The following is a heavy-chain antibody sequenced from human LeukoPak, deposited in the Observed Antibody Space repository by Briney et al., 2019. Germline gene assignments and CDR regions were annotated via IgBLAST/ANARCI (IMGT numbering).Heavy chain of an antibody. D-gene: IGHD3-3*01. V-gene: IGHV3-7*01. Sequence: PGGSLRLSCAASGFTFSSYWMSWVRQAPGKGLEWVANIKQDGSEKYYVDSVKGRFTISRDNSKNTLYLQMNSLRAEDTAVYYCAKCSLYYDFWSGYYEDYWGQGTLVTVSS. J-gene: IGHJ4*02. CDR1: GFTFSSYW. CDR3: AKCSLYYDFWSGYYEDY. CDR2: IKQDGSEK.